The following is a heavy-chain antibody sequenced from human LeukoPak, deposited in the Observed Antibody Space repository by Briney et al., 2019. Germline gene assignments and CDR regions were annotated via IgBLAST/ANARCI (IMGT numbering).Heavy chain of an antibody. Sequence: PGGSLRLSCAASGFTFSNAWMSWVRQAPGKGREWVGRIKSKTDGGTTDYAAPVKGRFTISRDDSKNTLYLQMNSLKTEDTAVYYCTTDPFKPHYVILTGYLDPGYWGQGALVTVSS. D-gene: IGHD3-9*01. CDR3: TTDPFKPHYVILTGYLDPGY. CDR2: IKSKTDGGTT. J-gene: IGHJ4*02. CDR1: GFTFSNAW. V-gene: IGHV3-15*01.